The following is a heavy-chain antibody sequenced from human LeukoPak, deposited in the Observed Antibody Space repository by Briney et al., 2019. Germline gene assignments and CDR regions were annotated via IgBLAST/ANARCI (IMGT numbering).Heavy chain of an antibody. J-gene: IGHJ6*02. D-gene: IGHD2-2*01. V-gene: IGHV4-34*01. CDR3: ATMPDQDYYYYGMDV. Sequence: SETLSLTCAVYGGSFSGYYWSWIRQPPGKGLEWVGEINHSGSTNYNPSLKSRVTISVDTSKNQFSLKLSSVTAADTAVYYCATMPDQDYYYYGMDVWGQGTTVTVSS. CDR2: INHSGST. CDR1: GGSFSGYY.